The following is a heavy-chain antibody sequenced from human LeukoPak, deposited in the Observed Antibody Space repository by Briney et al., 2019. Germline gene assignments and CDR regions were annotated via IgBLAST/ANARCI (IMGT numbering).Heavy chain of an antibody. V-gene: IGHV4-34*01. CDR2: MNHSGST. J-gene: IGHJ4*02. CDR1: GGSFSGYY. CDR3: ARARGRFFDY. Sequence: SETLSLTYTVNGGSFSGYYWRWIRQPPGKGLEWTGEMNHSGSTHYNPSLKSRFTISVDTSKIQFSLKLSSVTAADTAVYYCARARGRFFDYWGQGTLVTVSS.